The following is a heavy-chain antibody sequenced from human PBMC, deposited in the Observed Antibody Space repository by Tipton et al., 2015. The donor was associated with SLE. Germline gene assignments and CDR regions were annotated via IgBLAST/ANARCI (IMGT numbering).Heavy chain of an antibody. CDR1: GGSISRGPYH. CDR2: IYSSGST. Sequence: TLSLTCTVSGGSISRGPYHWSWIRQPAGKGLEWIGRIYSSGSTNYNPSLKSRVTISVDTSKNQFSLKLSSVTAADTAVYYCARAEGSWDAFDIWGQGTMVTVSS. CDR3: ARAEGSWDAFDI. J-gene: IGHJ3*02. D-gene: IGHD2-15*01. V-gene: IGHV4-61*02.